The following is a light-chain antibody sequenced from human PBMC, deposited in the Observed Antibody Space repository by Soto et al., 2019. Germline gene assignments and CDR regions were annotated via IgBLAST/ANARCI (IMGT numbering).Light chain of an antibody. V-gene: IGLV2-14*01. CDR3: SSYTSSSTYVV. CDR2: DVS. J-gene: IGLJ2*01. Sequence: QSALTQPASVSGSPGQSITLSCTGTSSDVGGYNYVSWYQQHPGKAPKLMIYDVSNRPSGVSNRFSGSKSCNTASLTISGLQAEDEADYYCSSYTSSSTYVVFGGGTKLTVL. CDR1: SSDVGGYNY.